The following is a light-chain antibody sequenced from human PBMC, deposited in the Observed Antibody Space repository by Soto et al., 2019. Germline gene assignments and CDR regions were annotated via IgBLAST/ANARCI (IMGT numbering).Light chain of an antibody. V-gene: IGKV3-20*01. Sequence: DIVLTQSPGTLSLSPGERATLSCRASQSVSSNYLAWYQQKPGQAPRLLIYGASTRATGVLDRFSGSGSGTDFTLTISRLEPEDFAVYHCQQYGSLSWTFGQGTKVEIK. CDR1: QSVSSNY. CDR3: QQYGSLSWT. J-gene: IGKJ1*01. CDR2: GAS.